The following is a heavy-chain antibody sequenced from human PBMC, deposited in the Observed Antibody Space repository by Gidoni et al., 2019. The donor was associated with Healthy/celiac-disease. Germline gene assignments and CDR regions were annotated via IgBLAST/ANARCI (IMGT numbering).Heavy chain of an antibody. D-gene: IGHD4-17*01. J-gene: IGHJ4*02. CDR3: ARDLSTTTVTTIPTDY. V-gene: IGHV1-46*01. Sequence: QVQLVQSGAEVKKPGASVKVSCKASGYTFTSYYMHWVRQAPGQGLEWMGIINPSGGSTSYAQKFQGRVTMTRDTSTSTVYMELSSLRSEDTAVYYCARDLSTTTVTTIPTDYWGQGTLVTVSS. CDR2: INPSGGST. CDR1: GYTFTSYY.